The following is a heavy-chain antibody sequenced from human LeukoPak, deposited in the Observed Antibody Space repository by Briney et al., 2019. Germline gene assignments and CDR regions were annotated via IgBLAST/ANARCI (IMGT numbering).Heavy chain of an antibody. Sequence: VTLTLPCSVSGRPISSYHWRWIRQPTGKGVVWIGYINYSGSTNYNPSIKSRVTISADTSKNQFSLMVSSVTKADTAVYYCTRLAALAIWGQGTMVTVSS. V-gene: IGHV4-59*01. J-gene: IGHJ3*02. CDR1: GRPISSYH. CDR2: INYSGST. D-gene: IGHD6-19*01. CDR3: TRLAALAI.